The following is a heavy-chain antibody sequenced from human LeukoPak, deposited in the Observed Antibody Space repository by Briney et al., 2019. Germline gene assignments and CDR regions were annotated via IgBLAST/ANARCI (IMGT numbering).Heavy chain of an antibody. D-gene: IGHD2-15*01. CDR1: GFTFSSYA. Sequence: GGSLRLSCAASGFTFSSYAMSWVRQAPGKGLEWVSAISGSGGSTYYADSVKGRFTISRDNSKNTLYLQMNSLRAEDTAVYYCAKRWGYCSGGSCYFDYWGQGTLATVSS. J-gene: IGHJ4*02. CDR2: ISGSGGST. V-gene: IGHV3-23*01. CDR3: AKRWGYCSGGSCYFDY.